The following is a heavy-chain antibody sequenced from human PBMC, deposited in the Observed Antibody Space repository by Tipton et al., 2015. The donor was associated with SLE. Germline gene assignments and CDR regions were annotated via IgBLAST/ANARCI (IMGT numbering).Heavy chain of an antibody. D-gene: IGHD6-19*01. V-gene: IGHV3-48*03. J-gene: IGHJ4*02. Sequence: GSLRLSCAASGFTFSSYEMNWVRQAPGKGLEWVSYISSSGSTIYYADSVKGRFTISRDNAKNTLYLQMNSLRADDTAVYYCARASSGGFDYWGQGTLVTVSS. CDR3: ARASSGGFDY. CDR2: ISSSGSTI. CDR1: GFTFSSYE.